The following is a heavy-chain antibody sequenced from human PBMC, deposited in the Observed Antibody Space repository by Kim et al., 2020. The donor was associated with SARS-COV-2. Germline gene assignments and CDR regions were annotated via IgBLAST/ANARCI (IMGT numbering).Heavy chain of an antibody. J-gene: IGHJ5*02. CDR1: GFTFDDYA. CDR3: AKGVGGLVNSINWFDP. V-gene: IGHV3-9*01. D-gene: IGHD1-26*01. Sequence: GGSLRPSCAASGFTFDDYAMHWVRQAPGKGLEWVSGISWNSGSIGYADSVKGRFTISRDNAKNSLYLQMNSLRAEDTALYYCAKGVGGLVNSINWFDPWGQGTLVTVSS. CDR2: ISWNSGSI.